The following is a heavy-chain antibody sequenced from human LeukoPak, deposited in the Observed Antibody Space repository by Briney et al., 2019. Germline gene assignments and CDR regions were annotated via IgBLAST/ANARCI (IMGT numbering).Heavy chain of an antibody. J-gene: IGHJ5*02. CDR2: IYPGDSDT. V-gene: IGHV5-51*01. CDR3: ARHGAGIGCSGGSCYSPLAL. CDR1: GYSFTSYW. Sequence: GESLKISCKGSGYSFTSYWIGWVRQMPGKGLEWMGIIYPGDSDTRYSPSFQGQVTISADKSISTAYLQWSSLKASDTAMYYCARHGAGIGCSGGSCYSPLALWGQGTLVTVSS. D-gene: IGHD2-15*01.